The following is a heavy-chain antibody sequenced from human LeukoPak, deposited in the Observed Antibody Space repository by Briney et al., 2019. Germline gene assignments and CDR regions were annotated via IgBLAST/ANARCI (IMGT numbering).Heavy chain of an antibody. Sequence: GGSLRLSCAASAFTFSSYWMNWVRHPPGKGLEWAAGIKQDGSETLYVDSVRGRFTISRDNAQNSLYLQMNSLRTEYTAVYYCAGGCGWLIHHWGQGTLVAVSS. CDR1: AFTFSSYW. CDR2: IKQDGSET. CDR3: AGGCGWLIHH. D-gene: IGHD6-19*01. J-gene: IGHJ1*01. V-gene: IGHV3-7*01.